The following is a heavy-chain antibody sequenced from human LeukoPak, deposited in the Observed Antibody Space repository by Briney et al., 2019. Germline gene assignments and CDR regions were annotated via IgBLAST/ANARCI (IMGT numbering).Heavy chain of an antibody. CDR3: ARGLIVPSTIFDH. J-gene: IGHJ4*02. CDR1: GDSISSGTYS. D-gene: IGHD2-2*01. V-gene: IGHV4-30-2*01. CDR2: ISHSGGT. Sequence: TLSLTCAVSGDSISSGTYSWTWIRQPPGKGLEWIGFISHSGGTYYNPSLKSRVTMSVDRSENQFSLKLSSVTAADTAVYYCARGLIVPSTIFDHWGQGALVTVSS.